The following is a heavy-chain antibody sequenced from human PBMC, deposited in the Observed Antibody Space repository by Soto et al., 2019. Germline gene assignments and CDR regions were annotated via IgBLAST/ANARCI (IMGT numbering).Heavy chain of an antibody. D-gene: IGHD6-13*01. J-gene: IGHJ4*02. CDR2: IKQDGSEK. CDR3: AASRTVAY. Sequence: GSLRLSCVASGFTFTSYWMSWVRQAPGKGLEWVANIKQDGSEKYYVDSVKGRFTISRDNAENSLYLQMNSLRAEDTAVYYCAASRTVAYWGQGPLVTVSS. CDR1: GFTFTSYW. V-gene: IGHV3-7*01.